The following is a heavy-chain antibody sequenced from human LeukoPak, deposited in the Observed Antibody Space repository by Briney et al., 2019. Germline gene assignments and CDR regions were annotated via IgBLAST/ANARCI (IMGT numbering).Heavy chain of an antibody. V-gene: IGHV1-8*01. J-gene: IGHJ4*02. CDR2: MNPNSGNT. Sequence: ASVKVSCKASGYTFTSYDINWVRQATGQGLEWMGWMNPNSGNTGYAQKFQGRVTMTRNTSISTAYMELSSLRSEDTAVYYCARILGKRYCSSTSCYSFDYWGQGTLVTVSS. CDR3: ARILGKRYCSSTSCYSFDY. D-gene: IGHD2-2*01. CDR1: GYTFTSYD.